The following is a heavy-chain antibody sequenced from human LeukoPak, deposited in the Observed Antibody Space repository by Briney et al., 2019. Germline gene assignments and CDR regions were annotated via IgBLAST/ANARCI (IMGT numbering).Heavy chain of an antibody. CDR2: INPNSGGT. D-gene: IGHD1-1*01. Sequence: ASVKVSCKASGYTFTGYYMHWARQAPGQGLEWMGWINPNSGGTNYAQKFQGRVTMTRDTSISTAYMELSRLRSDDTAVYYCARDLWNLYYFDYWGQGTLVTVSS. CDR3: ARDLWNLYYFDY. V-gene: IGHV1-2*02. J-gene: IGHJ4*02. CDR1: GYTFTGYY.